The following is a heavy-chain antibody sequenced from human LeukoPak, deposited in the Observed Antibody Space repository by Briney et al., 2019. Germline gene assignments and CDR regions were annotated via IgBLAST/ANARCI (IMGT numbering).Heavy chain of an antibody. CDR1: GFTVSSNY. CDR2: IYSGGST. V-gene: IGHV3-53*01. J-gene: IGHJ4*02. D-gene: IGHD4-11*01. Sequence: GGSLRLSCAASGFTVSSNYMSWVRQAPGKGLEWVSVIYSGGSTYYADSVKGRFTISRDNAKKSLYLQMNSLRAEDTAVYYCARDAAYSNYGGYFDYWGQGTLVTVSS. CDR3: ARDAAYSNYGGYFDY.